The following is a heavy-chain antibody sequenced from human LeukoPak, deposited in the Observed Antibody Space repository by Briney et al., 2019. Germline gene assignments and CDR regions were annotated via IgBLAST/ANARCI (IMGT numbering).Heavy chain of an antibody. CDR1: GGSISSSNW. V-gene: IGHV4-4*02. J-gene: IGHJ4*02. CDR3: ARAAYDFWSGYYSIDY. Sequence: SGTLSLTCAVSGGSISSSNWWSWVRQPPGKGLEWIGEIYHSGSTNYNPSLKSRVTISVDKSKNQFSLKLRSVTAADTAVYYCARAAYDFWSGYYSIDYWGQGTLVTVSS. D-gene: IGHD3-3*01. CDR2: IYHSGST.